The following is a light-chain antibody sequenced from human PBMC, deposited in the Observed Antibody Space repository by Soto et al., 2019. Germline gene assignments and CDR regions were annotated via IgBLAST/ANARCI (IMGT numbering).Light chain of an antibody. V-gene: IGKV3-15*01. Sequence: IVMTQSPATLSVSPGERATLSCRASQSVSTNLAWYQQKPGQPPSLVVYGASARATGIPARFSGSGSGTEFTLTISSLQSEDFAVYYCQQTYSTPRTFGRGTTVEVK. J-gene: IGKJ1*01. CDR1: QSVSTN. CDR2: GAS. CDR3: QQTYSTPRT.